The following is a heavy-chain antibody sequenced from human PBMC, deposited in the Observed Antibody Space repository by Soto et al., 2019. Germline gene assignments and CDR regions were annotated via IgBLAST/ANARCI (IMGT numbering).Heavy chain of an antibody. D-gene: IGHD3-9*01. J-gene: IGHJ5*02. V-gene: IGHV1-8*01. CDR2: MNPNSGNT. CDR1: GYTFTSYD. Sequence: GASVKVSCKASGYTFTSYDINWVRQATGQGLEWMGWMNPNSGNTGYAQKFQGRVTMTRNTSISTAYMELSSLRSEDTAVYYCARGFMYYDILTGRLINTKLLENWFDPWGQGTLVTVSS. CDR3: ARGFMYYDILTGRLINTKLLENWFDP.